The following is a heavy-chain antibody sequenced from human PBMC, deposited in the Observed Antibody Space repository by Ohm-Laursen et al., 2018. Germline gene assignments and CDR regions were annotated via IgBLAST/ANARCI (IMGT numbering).Heavy chain of an antibody. J-gene: IGHJ4*02. V-gene: IGHV3-21*01. CDR1: GFTFSSYS. CDR2: ISSSSSYI. CDR3: ARDPRTKHPYYDFWSGYSLDGGLDY. Sequence: SLRLSCAAPGFTFSSYSMNWVRQAPGKGLEWVSSISSSSSYIYYADSVKGRFTISRDNAKNSLYLQMNSLRAEDTAVYYCARDPRTKHPYYDFWSGYSLDGGLDYWGQGTLVTVSS. D-gene: IGHD3-3*01.